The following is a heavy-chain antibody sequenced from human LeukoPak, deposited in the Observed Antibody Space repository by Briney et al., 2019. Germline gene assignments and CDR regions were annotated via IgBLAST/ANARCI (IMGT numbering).Heavy chain of an antibody. CDR1: GFTVSSNY. V-gene: IGHV3-53*01. CDR2: IYSGGST. J-gene: IGHJ4*02. Sequence: HSGGSLRLSCAASGFTVSSNYMSWVRQAPGKGLEWVSVIYSGGSTYYADSVRGRFTISRDNSKNTLYLQMNSLRAEDTAVYYCARKVAAPDYWGQGTLVTVSS. CDR3: ARKVAAPDY. D-gene: IGHD6-19*01.